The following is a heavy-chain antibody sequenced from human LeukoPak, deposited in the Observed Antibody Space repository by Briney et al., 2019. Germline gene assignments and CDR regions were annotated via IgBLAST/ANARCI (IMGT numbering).Heavy chain of an antibody. CDR3: AGGLRSWGSGNGAFDI. CDR2: ITSSTNT. V-gene: IGHV3-48*01. Sequence: PGGSLRLSCEASGFIFSLYTMNWVRQAPGKGLEWVSYITSSTNTFYADSVRGRFTISRDNAKSSLHLQMSSLRAEGTAVYYCAGGLRSWGSGNGAFDIWGQGTMVTVSS. J-gene: IGHJ3*02. CDR1: GFIFSLYT. D-gene: IGHD7-27*01.